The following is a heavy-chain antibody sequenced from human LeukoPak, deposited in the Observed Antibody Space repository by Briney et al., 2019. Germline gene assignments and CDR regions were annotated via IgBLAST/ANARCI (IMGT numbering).Heavy chain of an antibody. CDR3: ARARYYYGSGSYYAPAGPDY. CDR2: INHSGST. Sequence: SETLSLTCAVYGGSFSGYYWSWIRQPPGKGLEWIGEINHSGSTNYNPSLKSRVTISVDTSKNQFSLKLSSVTAADTAVYYCARARYYYGSGSYYAPAGPDYWGQGTLVTVSS. CDR1: GGSFSGYY. J-gene: IGHJ4*02. D-gene: IGHD3-10*01. V-gene: IGHV4-34*01.